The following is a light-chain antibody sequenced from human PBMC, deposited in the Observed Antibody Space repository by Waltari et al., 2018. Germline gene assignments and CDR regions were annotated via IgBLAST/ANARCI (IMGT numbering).Light chain of an antibody. J-gene: IGKJ4*01. V-gene: IGKV3-15*01. Sequence: EIVMTQSPATLSVSPGERATLSCRASQSVSRNLAWYQQKPGQAPRLLIYGASTRATGIPARFSGSGSGTEFTLTISSMQSEDFAVYYCQQYNNWRALTFGGGTKVEIK. CDR1: QSVSRN. CDR2: GAS. CDR3: QQYNNWRALT.